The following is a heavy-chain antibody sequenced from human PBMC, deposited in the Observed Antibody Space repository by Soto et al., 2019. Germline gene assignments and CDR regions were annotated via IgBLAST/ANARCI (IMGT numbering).Heavy chain of an antibody. CDR1: GFTFSIYT. J-gene: IGHJ4*02. CDR2: ISSSSRTI. D-gene: IGHD2-8*01. V-gene: IGHV3-48*02. Sequence: GGSLRLSCAASGFTFSIYTMHWVRQAPGKGLEWISYISSSSRTIYYADSVKGRFTISRDNAQSSLYLQMTSLRDEDTAVYYCARAPNRALDYWGQGTLVTVSS. CDR3: ARAPNRALDY.